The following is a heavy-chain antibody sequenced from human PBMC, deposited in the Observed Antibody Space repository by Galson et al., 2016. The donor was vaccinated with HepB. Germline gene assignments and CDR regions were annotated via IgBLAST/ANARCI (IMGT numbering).Heavy chain of an antibody. CDR1: GFSFSDYA. CDR3: AKERLVRRIFGH. J-gene: IGHJ4*02. D-gene: IGHD1-1*01. CDR2: ISTRRTT. V-gene: IGHV3-23*01. Sequence: SLRLSCAASGFSFSDYAMCWVRQAPGKGLEWVASISTRRTTYYSDSVQGRFTISRDNSNNTLYLQMNGLRAADTAVYYCAKERLVRRIFGHWGQGTLLTVSS.